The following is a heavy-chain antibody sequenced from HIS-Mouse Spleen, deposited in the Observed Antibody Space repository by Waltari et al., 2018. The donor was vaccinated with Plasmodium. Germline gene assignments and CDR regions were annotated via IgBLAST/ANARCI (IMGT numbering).Heavy chain of an antibody. D-gene: IGHD1-26*01. J-gene: IGHJ5*02. CDR1: GGPISSGGYH. CDR2: NYYSGST. CDR3: ARWVGNWFDP. Sequence: QVQLQESGPGLVKPSQTLSLTCSVSGGPISSGGYHLSWIRQHPGKGLEWIGYNYYSGSTYYNPSLKSRVTISVDTSKNQFSLKVNSVTAADTAVYYCARWVGNWFDPWGQGTLVTVSS. V-gene: IGHV4-31*03.